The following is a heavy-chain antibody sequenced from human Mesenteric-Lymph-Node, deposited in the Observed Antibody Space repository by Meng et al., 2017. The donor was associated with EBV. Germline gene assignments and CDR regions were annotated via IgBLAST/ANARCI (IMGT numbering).Heavy chain of an antibody. V-gene: IGHV6-1*01. Sequence: QVQLQQSGPGLVKPPXXLLLSCAISGDSVSSISAAWNWIRQSPSRGLEWLGRTYYRSKWYNDYAVFVKSRITINPDTSKNQFSLQLNSVTPEDTAVYYCARGATSVFDLWGRGTLVTVSS. J-gene: IGHJ2*01. CDR2: TYYRSKWYN. CDR3: ARGATSVFDL. CDR1: GDSVSSISAA.